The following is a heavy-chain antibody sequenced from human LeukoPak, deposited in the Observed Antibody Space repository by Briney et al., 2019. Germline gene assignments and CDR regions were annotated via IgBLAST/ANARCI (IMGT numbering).Heavy chain of an antibody. CDR1: GYTFTNNY. Sequence: ASVKVSCKASGYTFTNNYIHWVRQAPAHGLEGMGWINPNRGDTNYAQKFQGRVTMTGDTSISTAFMELTRLTSDDTAVYYCTRDLLGFATTPLSDWGQGTLVTVSS. J-gene: IGHJ4*02. CDR3: TRDLLGFATTPLSD. D-gene: IGHD4-17*01. CDR2: INPNRGDT. V-gene: IGHV1-2*02.